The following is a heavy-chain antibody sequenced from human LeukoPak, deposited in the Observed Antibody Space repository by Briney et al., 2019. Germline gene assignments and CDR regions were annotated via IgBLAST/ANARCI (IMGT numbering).Heavy chain of an antibody. Sequence: PSETLSLTCAVSGYSIGSGYYWGWIRQPPGKGLEWIGSIYHSGSTYYNPSLKSRVTISVDTSKNQFSLKLSSVTAADTAVYYCPRHGSKSLEWLLWESYYFDYWGQGTLVTVSS. J-gene: IGHJ4*02. CDR2: IYHSGST. CDR3: PRHGSKSLEWLLWESYYFDY. CDR1: GYSIGSGYY. D-gene: IGHD3-3*01. V-gene: IGHV4-38-2*01.